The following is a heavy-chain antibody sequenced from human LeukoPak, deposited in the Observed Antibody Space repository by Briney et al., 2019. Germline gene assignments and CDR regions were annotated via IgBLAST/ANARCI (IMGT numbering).Heavy chain of an antibody. CDR3: ARDTVDGPFVTSLDY. D-gene: IGHD5-12*01. CDR2: IISGGNTK. Sequence: GGSLRLSCAASRFMFSSYGMHWVRQTPGKGLEWVAHIISGGNTKYYADSVRGRFTVSRDNAKNSLYLQMNSLRDEDTAVYYCARDTVDGPFVTSLDYWGQGARVTVSS. V-gene: IGHV3-48*03. CDR1: RFMFSSYG. J-gene: IGHJ4*02.